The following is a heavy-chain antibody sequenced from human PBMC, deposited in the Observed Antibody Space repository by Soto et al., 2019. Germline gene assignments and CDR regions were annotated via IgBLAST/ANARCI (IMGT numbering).Heavy chain of an antibody. CDR2: ISSSSFSI. CDR3: ARNESSNIYGMEV. Sequence: EVQLVESGGGLVKPGGSLRLSCAASGFTFSSYSMNWVRQAPGKGLEWVSSISSSSFSINYADSVKGRFSISRDNAQNSLHLQMNYLRAEDTAVYYCARNESSNIYGMEVWGQGTKVTVSS. CDR1: GFTFSSYS. J-gene: IGHJ6*01. V-gene: IGHV3-21*02. D-gene: IGHD6-6*01.